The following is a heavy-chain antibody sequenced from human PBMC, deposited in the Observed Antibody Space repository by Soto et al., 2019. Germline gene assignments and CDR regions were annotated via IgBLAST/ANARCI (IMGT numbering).Heavy chain of an antibody. CDR3: ACSTIYYYYGRDV. J-gene: IGHJ6*02. CDR2: MNPNSGNT. Sequence: QVQLVQSGAEVKKPGASVKVSCKASGYTFTSYDINWVRQATGQGLEWMGWMNPNSGNTGYAQKFQGRVTMTRNTSRGTAYMELCSLRSEATAVYYCACSTIYYYYGRDVWGQGTTVTVSS. V-gene: IGHV1-8*01. CDR1: GYTFTSYD. D-gene: IGHD3-3*01.